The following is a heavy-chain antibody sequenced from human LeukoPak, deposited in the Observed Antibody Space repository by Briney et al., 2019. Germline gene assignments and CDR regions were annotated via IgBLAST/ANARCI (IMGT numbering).Heavy chain of an antibody. CDR3: TTDLGDTPYCSSTSCYTVFDY. CDR1: GFTFSNAW. J-gene: IGHJ4*02. CDR2: IKSKTDGGTT. V-gene: IGHV3-15*01. D-gene: IGHD2-2*02. Sequence: PGRSLRLSCAASGFTFSNAWMSWVRQAPGKGLEWVGRIKSKTDGGTTDYAAPVKGRFTISRDDSKNTLYLQMNSLKTEDTAVYYCTTDLGDTPYCSSTSCYTVFDYWGQGTLVTVSS.